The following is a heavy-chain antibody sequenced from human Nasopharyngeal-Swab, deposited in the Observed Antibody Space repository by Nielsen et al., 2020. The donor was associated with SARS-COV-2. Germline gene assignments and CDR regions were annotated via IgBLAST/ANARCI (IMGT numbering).Heavy chain of an antibody. V-gene: IGHV4-59*12. CDR3: AREAGLLVQGVSVGGWFDP. J-gene: IGHJ5*02. Sequence: RQAPGKGLEWIGYIYYSGSTNYNPSLKSRVTISVDTSKNQFSLKLSSVTAADTAVYYCAREAGLLVQGVSVGGWFDPWGQGTLVTVSS. D-gene: IGHD3-10*01. CDR2: IYYSGST.